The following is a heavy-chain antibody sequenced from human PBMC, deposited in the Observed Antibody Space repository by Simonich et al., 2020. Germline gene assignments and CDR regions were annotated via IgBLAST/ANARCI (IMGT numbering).Heavy chain of an antibody. CDR1: GYSISSGYY. J-gene: IGHJ4*02. CDR3: ARVDNWNYFDY. Sequence: QVQLQESGPGLVKPSETLSLTCAVSGYSISSGYYLGWIRQPPGKGLEWIGSIYHSGSTYYNPSLKSRVTISVDTSKNQFSLKLSSVTAADTAVYYCARVDNWNYFDYWGQGTLVTVSS. V-gene: IGHV4-38-2*01. D-gene: IGHD1-20*01. CDR2: IYHSGST.